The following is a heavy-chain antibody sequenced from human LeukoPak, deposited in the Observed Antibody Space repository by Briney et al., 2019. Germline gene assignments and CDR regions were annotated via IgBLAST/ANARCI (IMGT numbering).Heavy chain of an antibody. CDR3: ARDPDPQWLAPLSPDY. V-gene: IGHV3-11*04. CDR1: VFTFSDYY. Sequence: GGSLRLSCAASVFTFSDYYMSWIRQAPGKGLEGGSYISSSGSTIYYADSVKGRFTISRDNAKNSLYLQMNSLRAEDTAVYYCARDPDPQWLAPLSPDYWGQGTLVTVSS. D-gene: IGHD6-19*01. J-gene: IGHJ4*02. CDR2: ISSSGSTI.